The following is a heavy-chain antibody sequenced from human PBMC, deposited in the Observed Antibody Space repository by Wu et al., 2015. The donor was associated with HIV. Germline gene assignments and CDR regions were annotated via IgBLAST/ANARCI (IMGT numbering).Heavy chain of an antibody. D-gene: IGHD2-15*01. J-gene: IGHJ6*02. V-gene: IGHV1-2*02. CDR1: GYSFAGQF. CDR2: INPNSGGT. Sequence: QVQLVQSGTEVKKPGASVKVSCKASGYSFAGQFIHWVRQAPGQGLEWMGWINPNSGGTNYAQKFQGRVTMTRDTSISTAYMELSRLRSDDTAVYYCAFSTPAVAAPDDYYGMDVWGQGDHGSTVSS. CDR3: AFSTPAVAAPDDYYGMDV.